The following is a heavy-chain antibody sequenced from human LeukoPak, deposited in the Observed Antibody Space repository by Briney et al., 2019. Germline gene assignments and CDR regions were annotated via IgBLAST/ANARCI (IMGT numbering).Heavy chain of an antibody. J-gene: IGHJ4*02. CDR3: ARATEDYGDYFSFVFDY. Sequence: GGSLRLSCAASGFTFSYYYMSWIRQAPGKGLEWVSYISSGGSTIYYADSVKGRFTISRDNAKNSLYLQMNSLRAEDTAVYYCARATEDYGDYFSFVFDYWGQGTLVTVSS. CDR2: ISSGGSTI. D-gene: IGHD4-17*01. V-gene: IGHV3-11*01. CDR1: GFTFSYYY.